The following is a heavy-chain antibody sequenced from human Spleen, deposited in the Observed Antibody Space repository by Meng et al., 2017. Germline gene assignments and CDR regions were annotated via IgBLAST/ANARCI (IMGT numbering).Heavy chain of an antibody. D-gene: IGHD5-24*01. J-gene: IGHJ4*02. V-gene: IGHV5-51*01. CDR1: GFTFSAHW. CDR2: IYPGDSDT. CDR3: ARHRDGYNPYYFDY. Sequence: GESLKISCAASGFTFSAHWMSWVRQAPGRGLEWVGIIYPGDSDTRYSPSFQGQVTISADKSISTAYLQWSSLKASDTAMYYCARHRDGYNPYYFDYWGQGTLVTVSS.